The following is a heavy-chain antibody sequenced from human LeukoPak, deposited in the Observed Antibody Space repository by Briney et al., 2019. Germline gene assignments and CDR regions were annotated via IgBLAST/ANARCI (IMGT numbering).Heavy chain of an antibody. J-gene: IGHJ4*02. Sequence: GASVKVSCKASGYTFTSYGISWVRQAPGQGLEWMGSISAYNGNTNYAQKLQGRVTMTTDTSTSTAYMELRSLRSDDTAVYYCARDRQDFWSGYPSDYWGQRTLVTVSS. V-gene: IGHV1-18*01. D-gene: IGHD3-3*01. CDR2: ISAYNGNT. CDR3: ARDRQDFWSGYPSDY. CDR1: GYTFTSYG.